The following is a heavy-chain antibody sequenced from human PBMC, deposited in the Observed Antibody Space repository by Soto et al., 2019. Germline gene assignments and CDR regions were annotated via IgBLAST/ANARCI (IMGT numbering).Heavy chain of an antibody. J-gene: IGHJ3*02. CDR2: IYYSGST. CDR3: ARRWGYACDI. V-gene: IGHV4-59*08. Sequence: QVQLQESGPGLVKPSETLSLTCTVSGGSISSYYWSWIRQPPGKGLEWIGYIYYSGSTNYNPSLQSPVTISVYTSKYQASRQLSSVTAADPAVYYCARRWGYACDIWGQGTMVTVSS. D-gene: IGHD1-26*01. CDR1: GGSISSYY.